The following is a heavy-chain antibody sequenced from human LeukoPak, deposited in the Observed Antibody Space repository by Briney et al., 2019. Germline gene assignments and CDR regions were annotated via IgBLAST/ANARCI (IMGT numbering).Heavy chain of an antibody. V-gene: IGHV4-4*02. CDR3: AREGGFFRPLDY. CDR1: GGSVTSTNW. J-gene: IGHJ4*02. D-gene: IGHD3-3*01. Sequence: PSEALSLTCGVSGGSVTSTNWWTWVRQAPGKGLELIGEVHLDGRTNCNPSLKSRLTMSVDLSENLISLKLTSVTAADTAVYYCAREGGFFRPLDYSGQGTLVTVSS. CDR2: VHLDGRT.